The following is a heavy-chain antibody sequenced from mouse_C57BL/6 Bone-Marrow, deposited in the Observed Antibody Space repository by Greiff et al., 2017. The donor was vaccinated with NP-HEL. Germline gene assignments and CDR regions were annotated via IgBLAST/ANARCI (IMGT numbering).Heavy chain of an antibody. V-gene: IGHV10-1*01. J-gene: IGHJ3*01. CDR2: IRSKSNNYAT. CDR3: VRQVYYYGSSPWFAY. D-gene: IGHD1-1*01. Sequence: EVMLVESGGGLVQPKGSLKLSCAASGFSFNTYAMNWVRQAPGKGLEWVARIRSKSNNYATYYADSVKDRFTISRDDSESMLYLQMNNLKTEDTAMYYCVRQVYYYGSSPWFAYWGQGTLVTVSA. CDR1: GFSFNTYA.